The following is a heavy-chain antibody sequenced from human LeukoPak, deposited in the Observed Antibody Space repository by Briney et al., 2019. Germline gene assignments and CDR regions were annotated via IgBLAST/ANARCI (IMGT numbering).Heavy chain of an antibody. V-gene: IGHV4-59*08. CDR3: ARRRSSGWYFHY. D-gene: IGHD6-19*01. CDR1: GDSFSSYF. Sequence: PSETLSLTCTVSGDSFSSYFWSWIRQPPGKGLEWIGYVYYSGSTNYNPSLKSRVTISVDTSKNQFSLKLSSVTAADTAVYFCARRRSSGWYFHYWGQGTLVTVSS. J-gene: IGHJ4*02. CDR2: VYYSGST.